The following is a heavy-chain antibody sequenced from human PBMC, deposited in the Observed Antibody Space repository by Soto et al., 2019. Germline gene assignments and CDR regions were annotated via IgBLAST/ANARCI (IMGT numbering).Heavy chain of an antibody. D-gene: IGHD4-17*01. J-gene: IGHJ4*02. V-gene: IGHV3-30*18. CDR3: AKGAQGSYAY. CDR1: GFTFSSYG. CDR2: ISYDGSNK. Sequence: LRLSCAASGFTFSSYGMHWVRQAPGKGLEWVAVISYDGSNKYYADSVKGRFTISRDNSKNTLYLQMNSLRAEDTAVYYCAKGAQGSYAYWGQGTLVTVSS.